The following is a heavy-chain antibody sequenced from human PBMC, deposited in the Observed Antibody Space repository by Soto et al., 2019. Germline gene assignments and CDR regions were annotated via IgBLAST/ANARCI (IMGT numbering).Heavy chain of an antibody. Sequence: SETLSLTCSVSGGSISGSYWSWSRESPGKGLEWLGYVYYTGSTNYSPSLRSRVSISVDTSKNEFSLRLSSVTAADTAVYFCARSVAVPGAHIDYWGQGTQVTVSS. V-gene: IGHV4-59*01. CDR2: VYYTGST. D-gene: IGHD6-19*01. J-gene: IGHJ4*02. CDR1: GGSISGSY. CDR3: ARSVAVPGAHIDY.